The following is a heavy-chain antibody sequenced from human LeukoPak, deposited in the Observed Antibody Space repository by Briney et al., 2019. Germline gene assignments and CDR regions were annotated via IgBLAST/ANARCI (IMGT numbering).Heavy chain of an antibody. CDR3: ARGYDFYYYMDV. CDR2: ILYDGSNK. D-gene: IGHD3-3*01. CDR1: GFTFSTYA. V-gene: IGHV3-30*03. J-gene: IGHJ6*03. Sequence: PGGSLRLSCAASGFTFSTYAIHWVRQAPGKGLEWVAFILYDGSNKYYADSVRGRFTISRDNSKNTLYLQMNSQRAEDTAVYYCARGYDFYYYMDVWGKGTTVTVSS.